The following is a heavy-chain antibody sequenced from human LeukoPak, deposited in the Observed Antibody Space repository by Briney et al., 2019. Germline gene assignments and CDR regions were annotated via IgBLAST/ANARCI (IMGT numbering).Heavy chain of an antibody. V-gene: IGHV3-7*01. J-gene: IGHJ3*02. CDR2: IKLDGSEK. D-gene: IGHD3-9*01. CDR1: GFTFSSHW. Sequence: GGSLRLSSAASGFTFSSHWMSWVCQAPGKGMEWVATIKLDGSEKYYVDSGKGRFTISRDNAKNSLYLQMNSLRAEDTAVYYCAEDRSDILTGYNDAFDIWGQGTMVTVSS. CDR3: AEDRSDILTGYNDAFDI.